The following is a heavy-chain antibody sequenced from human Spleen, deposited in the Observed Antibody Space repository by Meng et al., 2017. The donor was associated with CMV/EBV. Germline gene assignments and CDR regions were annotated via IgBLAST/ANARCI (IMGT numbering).Heavy chain of an antibody. CDR1: GFTFSSYA. D-gene: IGHD2-2*01. CDR2: ISYDGSNK. V-gene: IGHV3-30-3*01. J-gene: IGHJ6*02. Sequence: GESLKISCAASGFTFSSYAMHWVRQAPGKGLEWVAVISYDGSNKYYADSVKGRFTISRDNSKNTLYLQMNSLRAEDTAVYYCARDRVPYYYYYGMDVWGQGTTVTVSS. CDR3: ARDRVPYYYYYGMDV.